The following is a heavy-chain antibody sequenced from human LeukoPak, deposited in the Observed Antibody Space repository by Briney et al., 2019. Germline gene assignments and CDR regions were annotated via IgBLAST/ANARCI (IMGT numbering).Heavy chain of an antibody. V-gene: IGHV3-23*01. CDR2: ISGSGGST. CDR1: GFTFSSYA. CDR3: ARLKGYYDSSGLIDY. D-gene: IGHD3-22*01. Sequence: GGSLRLSCAASGFTFSSYAMSWVRQAPGKGLEWVSAISGSGGSTYYADSVKGRFTISRDNSKNTLYLQMNSLRAEDTAVYYCARLKGYYDSSGLIDYWGQGTLVTVSS. J-gene: IGHJ4*02.